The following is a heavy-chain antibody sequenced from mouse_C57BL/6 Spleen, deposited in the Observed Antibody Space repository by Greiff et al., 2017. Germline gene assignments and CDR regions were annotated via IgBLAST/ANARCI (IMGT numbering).Heavy chain of an antibody. D-gene: IGHD1-1*01. CDR2: INPSNGGT. CDR1: GYTFTSYW. Sequence: QVQLQQPGTELVKPGASVKLSCKASGYTFTSYWMHWVKQRPGQGLEWIGNINPSNGGTNYNEKFKSKATLTVDKSSSTAYMQLSSLTSEDSAVYYCARPLYGSSYFYYAMDYWGQGTSVTVSS. J-gene: IGHJ4*01. CDR3: ARPLYGSSYFYYAMDY. V-gene: IGHV1-53*01.